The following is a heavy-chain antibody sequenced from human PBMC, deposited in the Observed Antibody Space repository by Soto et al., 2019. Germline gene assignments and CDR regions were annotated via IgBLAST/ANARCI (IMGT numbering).Heavy chain of an antibody. CDR1: GGTFSSYA. Sequence: SVKVSCKASGGTFSSYAISWVRQAPGQGLEWMGGIIPIFGTANYAQKFQGRVTITADKSTSTAYMELSSLRSEDTAVYYCAREGGDLYGGVALWSMDVWGQGTTVTVSS. J-gene: IGHJ6*02. V-gene: IGHV1-69*06. CDR3: AREGGDLYGGVALWSMDV. CDR2: IIPIFGTA. D-gene: IGHD2-8*02.